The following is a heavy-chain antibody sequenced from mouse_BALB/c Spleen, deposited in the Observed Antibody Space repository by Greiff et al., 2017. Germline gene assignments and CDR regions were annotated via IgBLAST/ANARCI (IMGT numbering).Heavy chain of an antibody. Sequence: VQVVESGPGLVAPSQRLSITCTVSGFSLTSYGVHWVRQPPGKGLEWLGVIWSGGSTDYNAAFISRLSISKDNSKNQVFFKMNSLQTNDTAIYYCARKDYYYDSMDYWGQGTSVTVSS. CDR3: ARKDYYYDSMDY. V-gene: IGHV2-2*02. CDR2: IWSGGST. D-gene: IGHD1-1*01. CDR1: GFSLTSYG. J-gene: IGHJ4*01.